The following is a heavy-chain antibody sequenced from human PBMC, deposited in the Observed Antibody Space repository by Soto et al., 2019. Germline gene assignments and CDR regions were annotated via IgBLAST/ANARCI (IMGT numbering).Heavy chain of an antibody. Sequence: SETLSLTCTVSGGSIISRSYSWAWIRQPPGKGLEWIGTLYYSGNTYYNPSLKSRVTISVDTSKNQFSLKLSSVTAADTAVYYCATRQGGSYNWFDPWGQGTLVTVSS. V-gene: IGHV4-39*01. J-gene: IGHJ5*02. CDR1: GGSIISRSYS. CDR2: LYYSGNT. D-gene: IGHD2-15*01. CDR3: ATRQGGSYNWFDP.